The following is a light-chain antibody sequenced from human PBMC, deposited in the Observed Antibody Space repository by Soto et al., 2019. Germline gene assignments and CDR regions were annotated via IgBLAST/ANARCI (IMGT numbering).Light chain of an antibody. CDR2: EVS. CDR1: TSDVGGYKY. J-gene: IGLJ3*02. Sequence: QSALTQPASVSGSPGQSITISCTGTTSDVGGYKYVSWYQQHPGKAPKLIIFEVSNRPSGVSNRFSGSNSGNTASLTISGLQAEDEAIYYCSSYSRYSVLVFGGGTQLTVL. V-gene: IGLV2-14*01. CDR3: SSYSRYSVLV.